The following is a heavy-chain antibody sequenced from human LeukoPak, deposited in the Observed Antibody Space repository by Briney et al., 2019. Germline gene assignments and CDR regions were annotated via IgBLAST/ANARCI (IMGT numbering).Heavy chain of an antibody. Sequence: PGGSLRLSCAASGFTFSTYYMNWVRQAPGKGLEWVSSISTSSSYIYYADAVKGRFTISRDNAKNSLYLQMNSLRAEDTAVYYCAKNPAGYSSSWYNYYYYYMDVWGKGTTVTISS. V-gene: IGHV3-21*01. CDR3: AKNPAGYSSSWYNYYYYYMDV. J-gene: IGHJ6*03. D-gene: IGHD6-13*01. CDR1: GFTFSTYY. CDR2: ISTSSSYI.